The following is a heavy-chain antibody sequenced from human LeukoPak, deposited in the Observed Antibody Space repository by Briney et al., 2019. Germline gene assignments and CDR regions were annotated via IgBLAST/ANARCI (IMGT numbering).Heavy chain of an antibody. CDR1: GGSISSYY. CDR3: VRLQPNTGEWAFDI. CDR2: ISNSGST. D-gene: IGHD1-1*01. V-gene: IGHV4-59*01. Sequence: SETLSLTCTVSGGSISSYYWSWIRQPPGEGLEWIGYISNSGSTNYNPSLKCRVTISVDTSKNQLSLKLSSVTAADTAVYHCVRLQPNTGEWAFDIWGQGTMVSVSS. J-gene: IGHJ3*02.